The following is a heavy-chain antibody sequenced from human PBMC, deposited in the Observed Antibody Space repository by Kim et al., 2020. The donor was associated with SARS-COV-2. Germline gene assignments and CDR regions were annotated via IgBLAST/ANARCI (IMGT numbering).Heavy chain of an antibody. D-gene: IGHD1-1*01. CDR3: ARVHSSAFDV. Sequence: DTYYSASVKGRFTISRENAKNSLYLQMNSLRAGDTAVYYCARVHSSAFDVWGRGTMVTVSS. CDR2: DT. V-gene: IGHV3-13*01. J-gene: IGHJ3*01.